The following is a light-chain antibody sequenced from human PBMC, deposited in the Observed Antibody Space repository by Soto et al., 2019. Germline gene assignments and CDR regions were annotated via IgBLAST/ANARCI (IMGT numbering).Light chain of an antibody. CDR2: EVS. V-gene: IGLV2-14*01. J-gene: IGLJ1*01. CDR3: SSYTRSSTNV. Sequence: QSALTQPASVSGSPGQSITISCTGTSSDVGGYNYVSWYQQHPGKAPKLMIYEVSNRPSGVSSRFSGSRSGNTASLTVSGLQAEDEADHYCSSYTRSSTNVFGTGTKLTVL. CDR1: SSDVGGYNY.